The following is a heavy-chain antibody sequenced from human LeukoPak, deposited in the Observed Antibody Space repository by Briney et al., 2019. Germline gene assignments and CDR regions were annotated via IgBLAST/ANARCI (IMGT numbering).Heavy chain of an antibody. Sequence: SVKVSCKASGGTFSSYGISWVRQSPGQGLEWMGGIIPIFGTANYAQKFQDGVTITADESTSTAYMELSSLRSEDTAVYYCARAHYYGSGSYNWFDPWGQGTLVTVSS. V-gene: IGHV1-69*13. J-gene: IGHJ5*02. CDR2: IIPIFGTA. CDR1: GGTFSSYG. D-gene: IGHD3-10*01. CDR3: ARAHYYGSGSYNWFDP.